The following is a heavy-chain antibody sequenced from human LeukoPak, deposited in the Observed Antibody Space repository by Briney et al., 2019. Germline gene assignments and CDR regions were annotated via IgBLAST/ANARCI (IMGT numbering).Heavy chain of an antibody. J-gene: IGHJ6*02. CDR1: GYTFTSYG. V-gene: IGHV1-18*01. CDR2: ISAYNGNT. Sequence: ASVKVSCKASGYTFTSYGISWVRQAPGQGLEWMGWISAYNGNTDYAQKLQGRVTMTTDTSTSTAYMELRSLRSDDTAVYYCARDSPFSRVVVTAMPGITYYYYGMDVWGQGTTVTVSS. D-gene: IGHD2-21*02. CDR3: ARDSPFSRVVVTAMPGITYYYYGMDV.